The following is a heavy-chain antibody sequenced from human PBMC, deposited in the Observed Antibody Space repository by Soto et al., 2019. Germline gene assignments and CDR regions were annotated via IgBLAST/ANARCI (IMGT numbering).Heavy chain of an antibody. CDR1: GVSSTSFY. CDR3: ARGWGSKWYYFDS. CDR2: IFDNGDV. V-gene: IGHV4-59*01. J-gene: IGHJ4*02. Sequence: QVRLQESGPGLVRPSETLSLTYTVSGVSSTSFYWSWIRQSPGKGLEWIGYIFDNGDVKYNPSLMSRLTMSIDMSKNEFSLRLKSVTAADTAMYYCARGWGSKWYYFDSWGEGTLVTVSS. D-gene: IGHD3-16*01.